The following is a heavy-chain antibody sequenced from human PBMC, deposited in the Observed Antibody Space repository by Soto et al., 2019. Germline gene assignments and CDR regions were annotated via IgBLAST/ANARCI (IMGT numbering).Heavy chain of an antibody. CDR3: AKNIGTIIVVVPAAIGAFDI. J-gene: IGHJ3*02. Sequence: GGSLRLSCAASGFTFSSYAMSWVRQAPGKGLEWVSAISGSGGSTYYADSVKGRFTISRGNSKNTLYLQMNSLRAEDTAVYYCAKNIGTIIVVVPAAIGAFDIWGQGTMVTVSS. CDR2: ISGSGGST. V-gene: IGHV3-23*01. CDR1: GFTFSSYA. D-gene: IGHD2-2*02.